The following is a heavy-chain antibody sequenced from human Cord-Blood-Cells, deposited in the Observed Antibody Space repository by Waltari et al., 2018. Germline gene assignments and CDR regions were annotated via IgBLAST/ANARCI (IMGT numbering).Heavy chain of an antibody. CDR2: FDPEDGET. CDR1: GYTLTALS. V-gene: IGHV1-24*01. Sequence: VQLVQLGAEVKQPGASVKVSCKVSGYTLTALSMHCVRQAPGKGLEWMGGFDPEDGETIYAQKFQGRVTMTEGTSTDTAYMELSSLRSEDTAVYYCATAYRVGAATGFDYWGQGTLVTVSS. CDR3: ATAYRVGAATGFDY. J-gene: IGHJ4*02. D-gene: IGHD1-26*01.